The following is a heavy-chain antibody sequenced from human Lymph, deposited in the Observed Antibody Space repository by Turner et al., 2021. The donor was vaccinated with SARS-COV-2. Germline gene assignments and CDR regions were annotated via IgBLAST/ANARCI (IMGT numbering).Heavy chain of an antibody. J-gene: IGHJ6*02. CDR1: GGSISSTS. CDR2: FYKIGSI. D-gene: IGHD1-1*01. Sequence: QVQLQESGPGLVRPSETLSLPCTVSGGSISSTSWSWIRQSPGRGLEWIGYFYKIGSIDYKPTLRSRVTISVDTSKNQLCLNLISVTAADTAVYYCARHQGSTSGYDHGMNVWGQGTAVIVSS. CDR3: ARHQGSTSGYDHGMNV. V-gene: IGHV4-59*08.